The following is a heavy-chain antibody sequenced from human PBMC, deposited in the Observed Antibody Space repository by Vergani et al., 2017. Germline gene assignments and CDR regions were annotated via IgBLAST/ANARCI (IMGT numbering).Heavy chain of an antibody. D-gene: IGHD2-2*02. J-gene: IGHJ4*02. Sequence: QVQLQESGPGLVKTPGTLSLTCAVSGDSISSNNCWTWVRQPPGKGREWIGEICHTEDTKYSPSLKSRVTVSVDESRNLFSLRLNSVTAADTAVYYCATIGYRRWGYYFDYWGQGILVTVSS. V-gene: IGHV4-4*03. CDR2: ICHTEDT. CDR3: ATIGYRRWGYYFDY. CDR1: GDSISSNNC.